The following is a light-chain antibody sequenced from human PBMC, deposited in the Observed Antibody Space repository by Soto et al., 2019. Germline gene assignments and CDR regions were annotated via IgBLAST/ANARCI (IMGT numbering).Light chain of an antibody. CDR1: QSISRW. CDR2: DAS. V-gene: IGKV1-5*01. Sequence: DIQMTQSPSTLSASVGDRGTITCRASQSISRWLAWYQQKPGKAPKLLIYDASSLGSGVPSRFSGSGSGTAFTLTNSRLQPDDFPPYDCQQYNSYYPFGQGTKLEIK. J-gene: IGKJ2*01. CDR3: QQYNSYYP.